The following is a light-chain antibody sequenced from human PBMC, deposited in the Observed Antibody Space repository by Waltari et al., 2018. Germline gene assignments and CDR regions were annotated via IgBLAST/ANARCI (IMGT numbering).Light chain of an antibody. J-gene: IGKJ4*01. Sequence: LSCRASQSVGNYLAWYQQKPGQAPRLLIYDASNRATGIPARFSGSGSGTDFTPTISSLEPEDFAVYYCQQRSNWLTFGGGTKVEIK. CDR3: QQRSNWLT. CDR2: DAS. CDR1: QSVGNY. V-gene: IGKV3-11*01.